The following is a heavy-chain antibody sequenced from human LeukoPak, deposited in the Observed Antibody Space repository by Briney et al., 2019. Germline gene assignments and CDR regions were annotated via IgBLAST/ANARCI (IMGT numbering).Heavy chain of an antibody. CDR3: SRGRRGSSYWYFDL. Sequence: GGSLRLSCAASGFTFSSYSMNWVRQAPGEGLEWLSYISSSSSSIHYADSVKGRFTISRDNAKNSVHLQMNSLRDEDTAVYYCSRGRRGSSYWYFDLWGRGTLVTVSS. D-gene: IGHD3-10*01. V-gene: IGHV3-48*02. CDR2: ISSSSSSI. J-gene: IGHJ2*01. CDR1: GFTFSSYS.